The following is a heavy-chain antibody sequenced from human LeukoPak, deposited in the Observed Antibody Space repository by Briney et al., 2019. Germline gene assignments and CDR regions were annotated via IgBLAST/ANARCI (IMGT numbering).Heavy chain of an antibody. J-gene: IGHJ4*02. D-gene: IGHD6-19*01. CDR3: VRGMSIGFH. CDR1: GFTFSNYE. V-gene: IGHV3-64D*06. Sequence: GGSLRLSCSGSGFTFSNYEIHWVRQAPGKGLEHVSLIGGDGGATSYAYSVKGRFTISRVNAKNTVYLQMSSLRAEDTAVYYCVRGMSIGFHWGQGTL. CDR2: IGGDGGAT.